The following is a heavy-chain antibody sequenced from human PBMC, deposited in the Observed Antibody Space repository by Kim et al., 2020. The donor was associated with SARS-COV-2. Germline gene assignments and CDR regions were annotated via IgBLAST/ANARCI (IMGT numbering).Heavy chain of an antibody. CDR2: ISGSGGSS. CDR3: AKDLAGYCSGGSCYSGDY. CDR1: GFTFSSYA. Sequence: GGSLRLSCAASGFTFSSYAMSWVRQAPGKGLEWVSAISGSGGSSYYADSVKGRFTISRDNSKNTLYLQMNSLRAEDTAVYYCAKDLAGYCSGGSCYSGDYWGQGTLVTVSS. V-gene: IGHV3-23*01. D-gene: IGHD2-15*01. J-gene: IGHJ4*02.